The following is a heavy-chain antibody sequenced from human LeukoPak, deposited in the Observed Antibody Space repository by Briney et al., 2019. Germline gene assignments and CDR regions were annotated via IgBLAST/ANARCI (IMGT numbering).Heavy chain of an antibody. J-gene: IGHJ4*02. CDR2: TYYRSRWFN. CDR1: GESLSNHSGV. V-gene: IGHV6-1*01. Sequence: SQTLSLTCPIRGESLSNHSGVWFWIRQSPSRGLEWLGRTYYRSRWFNDYAVSVKSRITINPDTSKNQFSLQLNSVTPEDTALYHRARRSGSPDRGSWYSFASRGQGTLVTVSS. CDR3: ARRSGSPDRGSWYSFAS. D-gene: IGHD1-26*01.